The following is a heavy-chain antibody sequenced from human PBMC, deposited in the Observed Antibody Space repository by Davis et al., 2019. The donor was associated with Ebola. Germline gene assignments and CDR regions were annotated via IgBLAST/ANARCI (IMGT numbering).Heavy chain of an antibody. CDR3: ARDGCSSTSCYTLGWYFDL. D-gene: IGHD2-2*02. Sequence: GESLKISCAASGFTFSSYAMHWVRQAPGKGLEYVSAISSNGGSTYYANSVKGRFTISRDNSKNTLYLQMGSLGAEDMAVYYCARDGCSSTSCYTLGWYFDLWGRGTLVTVSS. V-gene: IGHV3-64*01. J-gene: IGHJ2*01. CDR1: GFTFSSYA. CDR2: ISSNGGST.